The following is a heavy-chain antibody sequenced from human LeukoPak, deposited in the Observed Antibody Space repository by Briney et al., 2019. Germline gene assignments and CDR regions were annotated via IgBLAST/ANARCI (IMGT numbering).Heavy chain of an antibody. V-gene: IGHV1-69*05. J-gene: IGHJ6*03. CDR1: GGTFSSYA. CDR3: ARDHCSSTSCLYRRYYYYYMDV. Sequence: GASVKVSCKASGGTFSSYAISWVRQAPGQGLEWMGGIIPIFGTANYAQKFQGRVTITTDESTSTAYMELSSLRSEDTAVYYCARDHCSSTSCLYRRYYYYYMDVWGKGTTVTVSS. D-gene: IGHD2-2*01. CDR2: IIPIFGTA.